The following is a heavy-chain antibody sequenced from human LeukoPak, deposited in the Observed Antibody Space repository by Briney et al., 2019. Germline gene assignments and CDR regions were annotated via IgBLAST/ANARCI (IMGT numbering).Heavy chain of an antibody. CDR1: GFTFSSYA. CDR3: ARGQEERLVGDYYYYMDV. D-gene: IGHD3-10*01. J-gene: IGHJ6*03. Sequence: PGGSLRLSCAASGFTFSSYAMHWVRQAPGKGLEWVAVISYDGSNKYYADSVKGRFTISRDNSKNTLYLQMNSLRAEDTAVYYCARGQEERLVGDYYYYMDVWGKGTTVTVSS. CDR2: ISYDGSNK. V-gene: IGHV3-30*04.